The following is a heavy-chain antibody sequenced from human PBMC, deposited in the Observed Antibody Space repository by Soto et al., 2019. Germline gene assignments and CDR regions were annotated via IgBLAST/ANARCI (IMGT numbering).Heavy chain of an antibody. V-gene: IGHV3-30*18. CDR2: ISYDGSNK. Sequence: QVQLVESGGGVVQPGRSLRLSCAASGVTFSSYGMHWVRQAPGKGLEWVAVISYDGSNKYYADSVKGRFTISRDNSKNTLYLQMNSLRAEDTAVYYCAKEGRYCSGGSCYSDYYYGMDVWGQGTTVTVSS. CDR3: AKEGRYCSGGSCYSDYYYGMDV. D-gene: IGHD2-15*01. J-gene: IGHJ6*02. CDR1: GVTFSSYG.